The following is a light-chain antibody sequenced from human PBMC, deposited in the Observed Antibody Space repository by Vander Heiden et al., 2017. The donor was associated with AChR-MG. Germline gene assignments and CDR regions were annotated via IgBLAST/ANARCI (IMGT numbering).Light chain of an antibody. V-gene: IGLV3-1*01. Sequence: SYKLTQPPSVSVSPGQTATITCSGDNLGDKYVSWYQQKPGPPPLLVIYQKDKRPSGIPVRFSGSNSGNTATLTISGTQSVDEADFFCQAWDSRSNWVFGGGTKLTVL. J-gene: IGLJ3*02. CDR1: NLGDKY. CDR2: QKD. CDR3: QAWDSRSNWV.